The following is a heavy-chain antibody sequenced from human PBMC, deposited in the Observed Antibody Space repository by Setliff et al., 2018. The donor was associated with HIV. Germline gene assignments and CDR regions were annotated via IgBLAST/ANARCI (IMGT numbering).Heavy chain of an antibody. CDR1: RTTFSLYG. D-gene: IGHD5-12*01. CDR2: ISFDGSDK. J-gene: IGHJ4*02. CDR3: AREFSGTRYRYFDS. V-gene: IGHV3-30*03. Sequence: HPGGSLRLSCRGFRTTFSLYGMDWVRQAPGKGLEWVAVISFDGSDKYYADSVKGRFTLSRDNSKNTLYLQMNSLRAEDTAVYYCAREFSGTRYRYFDSWGQGTLVTVSS.